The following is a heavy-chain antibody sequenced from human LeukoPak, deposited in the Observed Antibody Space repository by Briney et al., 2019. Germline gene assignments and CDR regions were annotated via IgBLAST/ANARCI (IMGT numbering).Heavy chain of an antibody. CDR1: GFTFSSYW. V-gene: IGHV3-7*01. CDR2: IKQDGSEK. CDR3: ARDLSSSWPLNDAFDI. J-gene: IGHJ3*02. Sequence: GGSLRLSCAASGFTFSSYWMSRVRQAPGKGLEWVANIKQDGSEKYYVDSVKGRFTISRDNAKNSLYLQMNSLRAEDTAVYYCARDLSSSWPLNDAFDIWGQGTMVTVSS. D-gene: IGHD6-13*01.